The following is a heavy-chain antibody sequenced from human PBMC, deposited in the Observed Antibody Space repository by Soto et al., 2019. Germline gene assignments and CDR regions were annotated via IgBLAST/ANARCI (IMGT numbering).Heavy chain of an antibody. Sequence: QVQLQESGPGLVKPSQTLSLTCTVSGGSISSGGYYWSWIRQHPGKGLEWIGYIYYSGSTYYNPSLKSRVTXXVXTXXNQFSLKLSSVTAADTAVYYCARVGGSGWYRWFDPWGQGTLVTVSS. CDR3: ARVGGSGWYRWFDP. V-gene: IGHV4-31*03. CDR1: GGSISSGGYY. J-gene: IGHJ5*02. D-gene: IGHD6-19*01. CDR2: IYYSGST.